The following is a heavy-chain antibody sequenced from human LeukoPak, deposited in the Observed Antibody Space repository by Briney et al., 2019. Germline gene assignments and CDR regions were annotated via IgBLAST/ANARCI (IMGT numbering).Heavy chain of an antibody. CDR3: ARGGATTFGLWGNAFDI. J-gene: IGHJ3*02. CDR1: GFPFNDYW. V-gene: IGHV3-7*01. D-gene: IGHD3-3*01. Sequence: GGSLRLSCAASGFPFNDYWMTWVRQAPGKGLEWVANIKQEGSEKYYVDSGKGRFTLSRDNAKNSLYLQMNSLRAEDTAVYYCARGGATTFGLWGNAFDIWGQGTMVTVSS. CDR2: IKQEGSEK.